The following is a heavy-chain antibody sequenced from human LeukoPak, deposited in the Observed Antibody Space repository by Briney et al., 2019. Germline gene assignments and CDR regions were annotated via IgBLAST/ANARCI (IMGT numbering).Heavy chain of an antibody. Sequence: GGSLRLSCAVSGFTFNNYAMNWVRQAPGKGLEWVSPISSSFDTYYAESVKGRFTVSRDNSKNTLYLQMNSLRAEDTAVYYCAKANRRITMIVVVIKSAFDYWGQGTLVTVSS. CDR3: AKANRRITMIVVVIKSAFDY. CDR1: GFTFNNYA. J-gene: IGHJ4*02. CDR2: ISSSFDT. V-gene: IGHV3-23*01. D-gene: IGHD3-22*01.